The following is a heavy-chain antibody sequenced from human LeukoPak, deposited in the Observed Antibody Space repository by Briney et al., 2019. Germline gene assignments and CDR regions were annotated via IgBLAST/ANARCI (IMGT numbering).Heavy chain of an antibody. Sequence: SETLSLTCTVSGYSISSGYYWGWIRQPPGKGLEWIGSIYHSGSTYYNPSLKSRVTISVDTSKNQFSLKLSSVTAADTAVYYCATATYYDFWSGYYTDAFDIWGQGTMVTVSS. CDR3: ATATYYDFWSGYYTDAFDI. CDR2: IYHSGST. D-gene: IGHD3-3*01. V-gene: IGHV4-38-2*02. J-gene: IGHJ3*02. CDR1: GYSISSGYY.